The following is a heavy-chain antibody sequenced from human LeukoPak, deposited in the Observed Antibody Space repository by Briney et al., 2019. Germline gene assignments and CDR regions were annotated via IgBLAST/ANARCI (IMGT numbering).Heavy chain of an antibody. Sequence: GGSLRLSCAASGFTFSSYGMHWVRQAPGKGLEWVAVISYDGSNKYYADSVKGRFTISRDNSKNTLYLQMNSLRAEDTAVYYCARDGLQLSAFDIWGQGTMVTVSS. CDR2: ISYDGSNK. CDR3: ARDGLQLSAFDI. V-gene: IGHV3-30*19. CDR1: GFTFSSYG. J-gene: IGHJ3*02. D-gene: IGHD5-24*01.